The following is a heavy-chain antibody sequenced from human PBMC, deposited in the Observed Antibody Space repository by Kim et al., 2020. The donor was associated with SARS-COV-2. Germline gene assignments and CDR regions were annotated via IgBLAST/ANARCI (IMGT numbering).Heavy chain of an antibody. CDR1: GGTFSSYA. D-gene: IGHD3-9*01. J-gene: IGHJ6*02. Sequence: SVKVSCKASGGTFSSYAISWVRQAPGQGLEWMGGIIPIFGTANYAQKFQGRVTITADESTSTAYMELSSLRSEDTAVYYCARKYYDILTGYQADYYYYGMDVWGQGTTVTVSS. V-gene: IGHV1-69*13. CDR3: ARKYYDILTGYQADYYYYGMDV. CDR2: IIPIFGTA.